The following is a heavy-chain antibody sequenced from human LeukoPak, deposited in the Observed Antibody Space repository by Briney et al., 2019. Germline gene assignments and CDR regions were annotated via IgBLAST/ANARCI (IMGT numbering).Heavy chain of an antibody. CDR2: ISSSGSTI. J-gene: IGHJ4*02. D-gene: IGHD4-23*01. CDR1: GFTFSSYE. CDR3: VSSASRGHYGGNSGSDY. Sequence: GGSLRLSCAASGFTFSSYEMNWVRQAPGKGLEWVSYISSSGSTIYYADSVKGRFTISRDNAKNSLYLQMNSLRAEDTAVYYCVSSASRGHYGGNSGSDYWGQGTLVTVSS. V-gene: IGHV3-48*03.